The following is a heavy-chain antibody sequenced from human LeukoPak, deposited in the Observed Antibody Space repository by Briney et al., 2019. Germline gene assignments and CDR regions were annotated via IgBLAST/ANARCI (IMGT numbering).Heavy chain of an antibody. CDR3: ARPRTYSSSWSPFDY. Sequence: GRTLRLSCAASGFTFNSYGMHWVRQAPGKGLEWGALIWYDGSNKYYADSVKGRFTISRDNSKNTLYLQMNSLRAEDTAVYYCARPRTYSSSWSPFDYWGQGTLVTVSS. CDR1: GFTFNSYG. D-gene: IGHD6-13*01. V-gene: IGHV3-33*01. J-gene: IGHJ4*02. CDR2: IWYDGSNK.